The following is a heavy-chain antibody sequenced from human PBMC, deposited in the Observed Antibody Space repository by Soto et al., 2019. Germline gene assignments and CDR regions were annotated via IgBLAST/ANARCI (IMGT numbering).Heavy chain of an antibody. CDR2: FDPEDGET. V-gene: IGHV1-24*01. CDR3: ATSSNVFTDAYDFWSGISERGMDV. D-gene: IGHD3-3*01. J-gene: IGHJ6*02. CDR1: GYTLTELS. Sequence: ASVKVSCKVSGYTLTELSMHWVLQAPGKGLEWMGGFDPEDGETIYAQKFQGRVTMTEDTSTDTAYMELSSLRSEDTAVYYCATSSNVFTDAYDFWSGISERGMDVWGQGTTVTVSS.